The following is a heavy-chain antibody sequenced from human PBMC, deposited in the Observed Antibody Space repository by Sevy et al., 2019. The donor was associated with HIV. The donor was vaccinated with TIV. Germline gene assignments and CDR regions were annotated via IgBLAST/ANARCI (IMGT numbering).Heavy chain of an antibody. V-gene: IGHV3-15*01. CDR1: GFTFSNAW. D-gene: IGHD3-22*01. Sequence: GGSLRLSCAASGFTFSNAWMSWVRQAPGKGLEWVGRIKSKTDGGTTDYAAPVKGRFTNSRDDSKNMLYLQMNSLKTEDTAVYYCTTAAPDYYDSSGYYYVFDYWGQGTLVTVSS. CDR3: TTAAPDYYDSSGYYYVFDY. CDR2: IKSKTDGGTT. J-gene: IGHJ4*02.